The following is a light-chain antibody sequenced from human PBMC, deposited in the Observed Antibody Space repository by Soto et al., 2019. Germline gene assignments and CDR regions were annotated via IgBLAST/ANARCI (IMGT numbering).Light chain of an antibody. J-gene: IGKJ1*01. CDR1: QSITSCY. Sequence: VMTQSPDTLSASPGERATLSCRASQSITSCYLAWYQQKPGQAPRLLMYGASNRATGIPDRFSGSGSGTDFTLTISSLEPEDFAVYYCQQYGSSPSWTFGQGTKVDI. CDR3: QQYGSSPSWT. CDR2: GAS. V-gene: IGKV3-20*01.